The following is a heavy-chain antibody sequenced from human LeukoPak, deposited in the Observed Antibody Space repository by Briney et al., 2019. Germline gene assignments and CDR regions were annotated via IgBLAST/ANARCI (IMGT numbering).Heavy chain of an antibody. D-gene: IGHD6-13*01. J-gene: IGHJ5*02. CDR1: GGSISSYY. CDR2: IYYSGST. CDR3: ARGPSYSSSQRGWFDP. V-gene: IGHV4-59*01. Sequence: SETLSLTCTVSGGSISSYYWSWIRQPPGKGLEWIGYIYYSGSTNYNPSPKSRVTISVDTSKNQFSLKLSSVTAADTAVYYCARGPSYSSSQRGWFDPWGQGTLVTVSS.